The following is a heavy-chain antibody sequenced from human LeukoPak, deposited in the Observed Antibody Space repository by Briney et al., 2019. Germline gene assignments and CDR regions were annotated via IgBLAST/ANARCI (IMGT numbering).Heavy chain of an antibody. Sequence: GGSLRLSCAASGFTVSSNYMSWVRQAPGKGLEWVSVIYSGGSTYYADSVKGRFTISRDNSKNTLYLQMNSLRAEDTAVYYCARVLYYYDSSGYHNWFDPWGQGTLVTVSS. CDR1: GFTVSSNY. J-gene: IGHJ5*02. CDR3: ARVLYYYDSSGYHNWFDP. CDR2: IYSGGST. V-gene: IGHV3-66*02. D-gene: IGHD3-22*01.